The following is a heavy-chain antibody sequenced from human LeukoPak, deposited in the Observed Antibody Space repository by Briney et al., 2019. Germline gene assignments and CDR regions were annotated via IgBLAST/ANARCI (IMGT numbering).Heavy chain of an antibody. CDR3: VNHGAVTTGFDY. V-gene: IGHV3-23*01. CDR2: ISGSGGST. Sequence: GGSLRLSCAASGFTFSSYAMSWVRQAPGKGLEWVSAISGSGGSTYYADSVKGRFTISRDNSKNTLYLQMNSLRAEDTAVYYCVNHGAVTTGFDYWGQGTLVTVSS. D-gene: IGHD4-17*01. CDR1: GFTFSSYA. J-gene: IGHJ4*02.